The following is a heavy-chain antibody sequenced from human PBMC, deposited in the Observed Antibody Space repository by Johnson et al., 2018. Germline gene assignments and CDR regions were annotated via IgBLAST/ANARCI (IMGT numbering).Heavy chain of an antibody. D-gene: IGHD3-22*01. CDR1: GFAFSSDA. V-gene: IGHV3-30-3*02. CDR2: ISWDGNIN. CDR3: AKSMIVVVNDAFDI. J-gene: IGHJ3*02. Sequence: QVQLVQSGGGVVQPGRSLRLSCAASGFAFSSDAMHWVRQAPGKGLEWVAFISWDGNINYYADAAKDRFTISRNNSRNTVDLQMNNLRVEDTAVYYCAKSMIVVVNDAFDIWGQGTMVTVAS.